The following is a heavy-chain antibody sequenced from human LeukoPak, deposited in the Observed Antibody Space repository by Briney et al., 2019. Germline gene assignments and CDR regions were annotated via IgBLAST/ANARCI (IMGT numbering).Heavy chain of an antibody. V-gene: IGHV3-53*01. CDR2: IYSGGST. J-gene: IGHJ6*03. Sequence: GGSLRLSCAASGFTVSSNYMSWVRQAPGKGLEWVSVIYSGGSTYYADSVKGRFTISRDNSKNTLYLQMNSLRAEDTAVYYCARVERYFDWLSRNRYYYMDVWGKGTTVTISS. CDR1: GFTVSSNY. D-gene: IGHD3-9*01. CDR3: ARVERYFDWLSRNRYYYMDV.